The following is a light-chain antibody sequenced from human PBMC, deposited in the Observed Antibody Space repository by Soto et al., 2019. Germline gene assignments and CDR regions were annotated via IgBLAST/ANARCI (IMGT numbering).Light chain of an antibody. CDR2: YAS. Sequence: EIMMTQSPATLSVSPGERVTLSCRASQSVSNNLAWYQQKPGQAPRLLLYYASTRATGIPARFSGSGSGTQVSLTIISLLYDDVSLSYCQQYNNWPPITFGQGTRLEIK. CDR3: QQYNNWPPIT. J-gene: IGKJ5*01. CDR1: QSVSNN. V-gene: IGKV3-15*01.